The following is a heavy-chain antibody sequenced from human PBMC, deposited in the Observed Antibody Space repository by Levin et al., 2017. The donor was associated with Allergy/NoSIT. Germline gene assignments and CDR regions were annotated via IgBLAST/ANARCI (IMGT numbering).Heavy chain of an antibody. Sequence: PSETLSLTCAVYGGSFSGYYWSWIRQPPGKGLEWIGEINHSGSTNYNPSLKSRVTISVDTSKNQFSLKLSSVTAADTAVYYCARARGYSYGTFDYWGQGTLVTVSS. CDR1: GGSFSGYY. J-gene: IGHJ4*02. CDR3: ARARGYSYGTFDY. V-gene: IGHV4-34*01. CDR2: INHSGST. D-gene: IGHD5-18*01.